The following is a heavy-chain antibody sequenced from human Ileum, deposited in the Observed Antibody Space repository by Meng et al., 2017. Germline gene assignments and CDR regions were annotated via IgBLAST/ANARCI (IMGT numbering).Heavy chain of an antibody. CDR2: IPQRGSS. D-gene: IGHD3-10*01. CDR3: LRGSGGSV. V-gene: IGHV4-4*03. CDR1: GDSITNHNR. Sequence: QMQMRGSGPARVRPPGTLSLTSAGPGDSITNHNRWAGVGQPPGKGLEWIGEIPQRGSSAYNPSLKSRVSTSIDKSKNQFSLKLTSVTAADTAVYHCLRGSGGSVWGQGTLVTVSS. J-gene: IGHJ1*01.